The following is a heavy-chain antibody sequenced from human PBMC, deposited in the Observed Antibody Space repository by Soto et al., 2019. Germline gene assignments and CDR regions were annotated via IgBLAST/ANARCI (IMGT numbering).Heavy chain of an antibody. CDR2: IYYSGST. CDR1: GGSISSSSYY. Sequence: PSETLSLTCTVSGGSISSSSYYWGWIRQPPGKGLEWIGSIYYSGSTYYNPSLKGRVTISVDTSKNQFSLKLSSVTAADTAVYYCARLRRVVVAYTKINWFDPWGQGTLVTVSS. D-gene: IGHD2-15*01. J-gene: IGHJ5*02. CDR3: ARLRRVVVAYTKINWFDP. V-gene: IGHV4-39*01.